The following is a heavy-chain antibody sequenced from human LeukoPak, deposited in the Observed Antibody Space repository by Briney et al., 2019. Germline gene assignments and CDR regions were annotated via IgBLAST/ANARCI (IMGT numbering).Heavy chain of an antibody. CDR1: GFTFSSYE. CDR3: AELGITMIGGV. J-gene: IGHJ6*04. D-gene: IGHD3-10*02. V-gene: IGHV3-48*03. CDR2: ISSSGSTI. Sequence: PGGSLRLSCAASGFTFSSYEMNWVRQAPRKGLEWVSYISSSGSTIYYADSVKGRFTISRDNAKNPLYLQMNSLRAEDTAVYYCAELGITMIGGVWGKGTTVTISS.